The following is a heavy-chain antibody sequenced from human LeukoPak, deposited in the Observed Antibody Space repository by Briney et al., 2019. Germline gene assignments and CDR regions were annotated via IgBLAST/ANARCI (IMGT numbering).Heavy chain of an antibody. CDR3: ARVLGDYGFDY. Sequence: SQTLSLTCTVSGGSISSGDYYWSWIRQPPGKGLEWIGYIYYSGSTYYNPSLKSRVTISVDTSKNQFSLKLSSVTAADTAVYHCARVLGDYGFDYWGQGTLVTVSS. D-gene: IGHD4-17*01. CDR1: GGSISSGDYY. V-gene: IGHV4-30-4*01. J-gene: IGHJ4*02. CDR2: IYYSGST.